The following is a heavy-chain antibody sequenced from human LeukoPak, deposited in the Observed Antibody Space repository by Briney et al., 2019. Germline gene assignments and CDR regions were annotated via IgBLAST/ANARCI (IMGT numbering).Heavy chain of an antibody. CDR3: ARGGFGVVINQLDY. V-gene: IGHV3-21*04. Sequence: PGGSLRLSCAASGFTFSSYSMNWVRQAPGKGLEWVSSISSSSSYIYYADSVKGRFTITRDNAKNSLYLQMNSLRAEDTAVYYWARGGFGVVINQLDYWGQGTLVTVSS. D-gene: IGHD3-3*01. J-gene: IGHJ4*02. CDR2: ISSSSSYI. CDR1: GFTFSSYS.